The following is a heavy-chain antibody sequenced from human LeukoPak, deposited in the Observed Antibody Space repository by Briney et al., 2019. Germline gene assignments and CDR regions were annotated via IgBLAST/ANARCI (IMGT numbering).Heavy chain of an antibody. V-gene: IGHV3-9*01. CDR1: GFTFDDYA. CDR2: ISWNSGSI. J-gene: IGHJ1*01. Sequence: PGRSLRLSCAASGFTFDDYAMHWVRQAPGKGLEWVSGISWNSGSIGYADSVKGRFTISRDNAKNSLYLQMNSLRAEDTALYYCARVTGNLAAEYFQHWGQGTLVTVSS. CDR3: ARVTGNLAAEYFQH. D-gene: IGHD3-9*01.